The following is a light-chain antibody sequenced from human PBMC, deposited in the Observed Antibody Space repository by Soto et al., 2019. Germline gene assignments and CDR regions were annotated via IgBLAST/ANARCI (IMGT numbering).Light chain of an antibody. J-gene: IGKJ1*01. CDR1: QSVSSSY. Sequence: EIVFTQSPGTLSLSPGERATLSCRASQSVSSSYLAWYQQKPGQAPRLLIYGASSRATGIPDRFSGSGSGTDFTLTISRLEPEDVAVYYCQQYTYWPRTFGQGTKVDIK. CDR3: QQYTYWPRT. CDR2: GAS. V-gene: IGKV3-20*01.